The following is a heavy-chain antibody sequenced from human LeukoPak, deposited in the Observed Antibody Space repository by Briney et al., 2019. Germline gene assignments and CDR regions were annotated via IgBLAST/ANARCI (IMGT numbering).Heavy chain of an antibody. J-gene: IGHJ4*02. V-gene: IGHV4-31*03. CDR3: ARALEWLPKFDY. CDR2: IYYSGST. CDR1: GGSISSGGYY. D-gene: IGHD3-3*01. Sequence: SQTLSLTCTVSGGSISSGGYYWSWIRQHPGKGLEWIGYIYYSGSTYYNPSLKSRVTISVDTSKNQFPLKLSSVTAADTAVYYCARALEWLPKFDYWGQGTLVTVSS.